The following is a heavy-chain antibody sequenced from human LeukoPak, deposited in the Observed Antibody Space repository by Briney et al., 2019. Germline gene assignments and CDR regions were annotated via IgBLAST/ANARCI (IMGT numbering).Heavy chain of an antibody. CDR2: ISSSSSTI. V-gene: IGHV3-48*01. D-gene: IGHD2-15*01. J-gene: IGHJ4*02. Sequence: PGGSLRLSCAASGFTFSSYSMNWVRQAPGKGLEWVSYISSSSSTIYYAASVKGRFTISRDNAKNSLYLQMNSLRAEDTAVYYCARDDGYCSGGSCYSIFDYWGQGTLVTVSS. CDR3: ARDDGYCSGGSCYSIFDY. CDR1: GFTFSSYS.